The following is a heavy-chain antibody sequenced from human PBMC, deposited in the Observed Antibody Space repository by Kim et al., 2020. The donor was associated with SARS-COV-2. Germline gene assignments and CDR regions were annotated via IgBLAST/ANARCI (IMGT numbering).Heavy chain of an antibody. Sequence: LSLTCTVSGGSISSGGYYWSWIRQHPGKGLEWIGYIYYSGSTYYNPSLKSRVTISVDTSKNQFSLKLSSVTAADTAVYYCARVLRLRTGGSCEVDYWGQGTLVTVSS. V-gene: IGHV4-31*03. CDR2: IYYSGST. J-gene: IGHJ4*02. CDR3: ARVLRLRTGGSCEVDY. D-gene: IGHD2-15*01. CDR1: GGSISSGGYY.